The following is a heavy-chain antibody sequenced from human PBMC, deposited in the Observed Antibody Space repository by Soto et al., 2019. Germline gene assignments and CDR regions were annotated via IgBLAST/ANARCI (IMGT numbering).Heavy chain of an antibody. D-gene: IGHD6-13*01. CDR2: ISGSGDST. V-gene: IGHV3-23*01. CDR3: ARRGPGTYFDD. CDR1: GFTFSSYA. Sequence: EVQLLESGGGLVQPGGSLRLSCAASGFTFSSYAMSWVRQAPGKGLEWVAVISGSGDSTYYADSVKGRFTISRDNSKNTLYLQMNSLRAEDTAVYYCARRGPGTYFDDWGQGTLVTVSS. J-gene: IGHJ4*02.